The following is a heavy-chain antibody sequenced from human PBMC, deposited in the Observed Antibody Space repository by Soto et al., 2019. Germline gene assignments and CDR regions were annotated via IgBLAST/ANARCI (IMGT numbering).Heavy chain of an antibody. J-gene: IGHJ5*02. V-gene: IGHV1-18*04. CDR2: ISAYNGNT. CDR1: GYSFTSYW. D-gene: IGHD6-13*01. Sequence: PGESLKISCKGSGYSFTSYWIGWVRQSPGQGLEWMGWISAYNGNTNNAQKFQGRVAVTTDTSTSTACMELMNLRSDDTAVYYCARTSGYSSTDNWFDPWGQGTLVTVSS. CDR3: ARTSGYSSTDNWFDP.